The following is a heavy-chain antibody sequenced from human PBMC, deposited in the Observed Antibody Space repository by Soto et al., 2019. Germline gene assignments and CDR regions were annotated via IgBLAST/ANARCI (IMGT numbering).Heavy chain of an antibody. V-gene: IGHV4-61*01. CDR1: GGSVSSGSYY. D-gene: IGHD3-22*01. CDR3: AREINYYDSSGYYNDYYYGMDV. J-gene: IGHJ6*02. Sequence: SETLSLTCTVSGGSVSSGSYYWSWIRQPPGKGLEWIGYIYYSGSTNYNPSLKSRVTISVDTSKNQFSLKLSSVTAADTAVYYCAREINYYDSSGYYNDYYYGMDVWGQGTTVTVSS. CDR2: IYYSGST.